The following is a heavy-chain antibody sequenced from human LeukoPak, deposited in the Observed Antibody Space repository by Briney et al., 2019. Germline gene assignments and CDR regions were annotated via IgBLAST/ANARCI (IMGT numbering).Heavy chain of an antibody. CDR1: GYTFTSYG. V-gene: IGHV1-18*01. CDR3: ARADLAGVSRWYNWNYYNIGMISAFDI. CDR2: ISAYNGNT. Sequence: GASVKVSCKASGYTFTSYGISWVRQAPGQGLEWMGWISAYNGNTNYAQKLQGRVTMTTDTSTSTAYMELRSLRSDDTAVYYCARADLAGVSRWYNWNYYNIGMISAFDIWGQGTMVTVSS. D-gene: IGHD1-7*01. J-gene: IGHJ3*02.